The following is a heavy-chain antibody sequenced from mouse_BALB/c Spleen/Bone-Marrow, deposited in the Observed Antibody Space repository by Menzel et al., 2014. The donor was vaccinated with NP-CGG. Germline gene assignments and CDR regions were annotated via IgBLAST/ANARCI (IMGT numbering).Heavy chain of an antibody. J-gene: IGHJ2*01. CDR2: ISYRGSS. CDR3: ARFTYDYDAGGFDY. Sequence: EVKLQESGPGLVKPSQSLSLTCTVTGYSITSDYAWNWIRQFPGNKREWMGYISYRGSSNYKPSLKSRISITRDTSKNQFFLQLNSVTTEDTATYYCARFTYDYDAGGFDYWGQGTTLTASS. D-gene: IGHD2-4*01. V-gene: IGHV3-2*02. CDR1: GYSITSDYA.